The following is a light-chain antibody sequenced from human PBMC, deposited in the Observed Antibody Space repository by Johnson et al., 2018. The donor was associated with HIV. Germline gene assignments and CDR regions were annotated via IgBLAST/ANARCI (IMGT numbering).Light chain of an antibody. V-gene: IGLV1-51*01. CDR3: GTWDSTLSAHNI. Sequence: HSVLTQPPSVSAAPGQKVTISCSGSSSNIGNNYVSWYQQLPGTPPKPLIYDNNKRPSGIPDRFSASKSGTSPTLAITGLQTGDEADYYCGTWDSTLSAHNIFGTGTKVTVL. CDR2: DNN. CDR1: SSNIGNNY. J-gene: IGLJ1*01.